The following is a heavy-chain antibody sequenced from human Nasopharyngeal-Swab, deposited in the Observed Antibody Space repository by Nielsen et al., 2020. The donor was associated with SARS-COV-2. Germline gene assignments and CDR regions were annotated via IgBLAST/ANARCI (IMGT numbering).Heavy chain of an antibody. Sequence: GESLKISCAASGFTFSSYSMNWVRQAPGKGLEWVSYISSSSSTIYYADSVKGRFTISRDNAKNSLYLQMSSLRAEDTAVYYCARERRSMGMDVWGQGTTVTVSS. CDR1: GFTFSSYS. V-gene: IGHV3-48*01. CDR3: ARERRSMGMDV. D-gene: IGHD6-6*01. J-gene: IGHJ6*02. CDR2: ISSSSSTI.